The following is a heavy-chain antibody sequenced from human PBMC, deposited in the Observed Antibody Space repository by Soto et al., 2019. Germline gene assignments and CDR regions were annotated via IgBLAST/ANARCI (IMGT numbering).Heavy chain of an antibody. CDR3: ARDRDGYNTAFFGYYYYGMDV. D-gene: IGHD3-3*02. V-gene: IGHV3-33*01. CDR2: IWYDGSKK. CDR1: GFTFSSYG. J-gene: IGHJ6*02. Sequence: QVQLVESGGGVVQPGRSLRLSCAASGFTFSSYGMHWVRQAPGKGLEWVAVIWYDGSKKYYADSVKGRFTISRDNSKNTLYLQMNSLRAEDTAVYYCARDRDGYNTAFFGYYYYGMDVWGQGTTVTVSS.